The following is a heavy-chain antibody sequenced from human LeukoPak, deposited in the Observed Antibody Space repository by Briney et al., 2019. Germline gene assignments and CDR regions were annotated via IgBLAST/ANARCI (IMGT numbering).Heavy chain of an antibody. D-gene: IGHD3-10*01. CDR1: GYTFTSYG. CDR2: ISAYNGNT. J-gene: IGHJ5*02. V-gene: IGHV1-18*01. CDR3: ARGVSSVRWFGELSLDWFDP. Sequence: AAVNLCCTASGYTFTSYGISWVRQAPGQGLEWMGWISAYNGNTNYAQKLQGRVTMTTDTSTSTAYMELRSRRSDDTALYYRARGVSSVRWFGELSLDWFDPWGNRPMVTVSS.